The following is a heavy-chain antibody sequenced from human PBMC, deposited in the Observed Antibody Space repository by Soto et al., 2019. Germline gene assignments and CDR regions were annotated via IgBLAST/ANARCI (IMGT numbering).Heavy chain of an antibody. CDR3: ARVTRTWYVDL. J-gene: IGHJ2*01. CDR2: MNPNSGNT. CDR1: GYSFGNND. V-gene: IGHV1-8*02. Sequence: QVQLVQSGAEVKEPGASVKVSCKASGYSFGNNDINWVRQATGQGLEWMGWMNPNSGNTGYAQKFQGRVTMTRHTSITTAYMELSSLTSEDTAVYYCARVTRTWYVDLWGRGTLVTVSS.